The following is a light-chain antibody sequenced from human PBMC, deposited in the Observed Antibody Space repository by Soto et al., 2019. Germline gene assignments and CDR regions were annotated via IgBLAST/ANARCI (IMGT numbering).Light chain of an antibody. Sequence: QSVLTQPASVSGSPGQSITISCTGTSSDIGVYDFVSWYQQHPGKAPKLIIYEVNNRPSKISNRFSGSKSGSTASLTISGLQAEDEADYYCSSYTIGTLYWVFGGGTKVTVL. CDR2: EVN. CDR3: SSYTIGTLYWV. J-gene: IGLJ3*02. V-gene: IGLV2-14*01. CDR1: SSDIGVYDF.